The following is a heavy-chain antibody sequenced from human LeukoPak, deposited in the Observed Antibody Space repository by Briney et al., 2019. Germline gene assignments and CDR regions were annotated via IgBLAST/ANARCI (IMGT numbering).Heavy chain of an antibody. Sequence: GGSLRLSCAASGSTFSSYGMHWVRQAPGKGLEWVAVIYYDGSNKYYADSVKGRFTISKDNSMNTLYLQMNSLRAEDTAVYYCARVFSSGWQTDYWGQGTLVTVSS. V-gene: IGHV3-33*01. J-gene: IGHJ4*02. D-gene: IGHD6-19*01. CDR1: GSTFSSYG. CDR3: ARVFSSGWQTDY. CDR2: IYYDGSNK.